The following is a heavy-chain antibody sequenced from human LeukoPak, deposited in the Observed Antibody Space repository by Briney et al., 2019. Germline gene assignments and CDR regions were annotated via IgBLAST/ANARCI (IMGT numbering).Heavy chain of an antibody. Sequence: GGSLRLSCAASGFTFSSYWMNWARQAPGKGLEWVANIKEDGSEKYYVDSVKGRFTISRDNAKKSLYLQMSSLRAEDTAVYYCAYSRSSLAAGYWGQGTPVTVSS. J-gene: IGHJ4*02. D-gene: IGHD2-15*01. CDR1: GFTFSSYW. CDR2: IKEDGSEK. CDR3: AYSRSSLAAGY. V-gene: IGHV3-7*03.